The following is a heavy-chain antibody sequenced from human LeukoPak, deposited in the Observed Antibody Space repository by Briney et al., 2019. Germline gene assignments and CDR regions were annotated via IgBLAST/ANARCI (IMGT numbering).Heavy chain of an antibody. Sequence: SETLSLTCTVSGGSISSYYWSWIRQPPGKGLEWIGYIYYSGSTNYNPSLKSRVTISVDTSKNQFSLKLSSVTAAGTAVYYCARDSHDAFDIWGQGTMVTVSS. V-gene: IGHV4-59*01. CDR1: GGSISSYY. CDR3: ARDSHDAFDI. CDR2: IYYSGST. J-gene: IGHJ3*02.